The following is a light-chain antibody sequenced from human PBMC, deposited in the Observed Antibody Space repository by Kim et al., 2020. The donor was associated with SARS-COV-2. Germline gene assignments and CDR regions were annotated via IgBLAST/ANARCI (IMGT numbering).Light chain of an antibody. V-gene: IGLV3-25*03. CDR3: QSADSSGTYEV. CDR1: ALPKQY. J-gene: IGLJ3*02. CDR2: KGS. Sequence: SPGQTARITCSGDALPKQYAYWYQQKPGQAPVLVIYKGSERPSGIPERFSGSSSGTTVTLTISGVQAEDEADYYCQSADSSGTYEVFGGGTKVTVL.